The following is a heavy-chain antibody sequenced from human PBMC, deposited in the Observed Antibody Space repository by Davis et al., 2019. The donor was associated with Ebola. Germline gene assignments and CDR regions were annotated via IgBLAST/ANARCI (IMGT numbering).Heavy chain of an antibody. D-gene: IGHD3-10*01. CDR2: INAGNGNT. V-gene: IGHV1-3*01. Sequence: ASVKVSCKASGYTFTSYGISWVRQAPGQGLEWMGWINAGNGNTKYSQKFQGRVTITRDTSASTAYMELSSLRSEDTAVYYCARALLWFGNKPAYYFDYWGQGTLVTVSS. CDR3: ARALLWFGNKPAYYFDY. J-gene: IGHJ4*02. CDR1: GYTFTSYG.